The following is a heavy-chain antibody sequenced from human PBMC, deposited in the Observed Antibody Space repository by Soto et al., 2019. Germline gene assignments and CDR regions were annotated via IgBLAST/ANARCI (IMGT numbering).Heavy chain of an antibody. CDR2: ISSSGSTI. Sequence: PGGSLRLSCAASGFTFSSYEMNWVRQAPGKGLEWVSYISSSGSTIYYADSVKGRFTISRDNAKNSLYLQMNSLRAEDTAVYYCARVLGDIVVVPAAKDAFDIRGQGTMVTVSS. J-gene: IGHJ3*02. D-gene: IGHD2-2*01. CDR3: ARVLGDIVVVPAAKDAFDI. V-gene: IGHV3-48*03. CDR1: GFTFSSYE.